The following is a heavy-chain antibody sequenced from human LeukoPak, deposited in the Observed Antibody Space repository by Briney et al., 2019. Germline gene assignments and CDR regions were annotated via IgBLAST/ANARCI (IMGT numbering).Heavy chain of an antibody. J-gene: IGHJ4*02. CDR3: ARDSSGRYFDY. CDR1: GGSISSYY. D-gene: IGHD6-19*01. Sequence: SETLSLTCTVSGGSISSYYWSWIRQPPGKGLEWIGYICYSGSTNYSPSLKSRVTISVDTSKNQFSLKLSSVTAADTAVYYCARDSSGRYFDYWGQGTLVTVSS. V-gene: IGHV4-59*01. CDR2: ICYSGST.